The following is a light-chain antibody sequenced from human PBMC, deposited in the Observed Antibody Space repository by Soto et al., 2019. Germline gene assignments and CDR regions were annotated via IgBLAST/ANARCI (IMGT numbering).Light chain of an antibody. CDR1: QSVSRD. CDR2: DTS. Sequence: EIAMTQSPATLSVSPGERATLSCRVSQSVSRDLAWYQQKPGQAPRLLIYDTSTRATGIPTRFSGSGSGTEFTLTISSLQSEDFAVYYCQQYNNWGTFGQGTKVDIK. J-gene: IGKJ1*01. CDR3: QQYNNWGT. V-gene: IGKV3-15*01.